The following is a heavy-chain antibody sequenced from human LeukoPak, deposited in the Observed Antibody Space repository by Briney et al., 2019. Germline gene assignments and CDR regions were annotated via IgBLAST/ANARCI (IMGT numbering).Heavy chain of an antibody. CDR1: GDSVSSNSAT. CDR2: TYYRSKWFN. D-gene: IGHD6-13*01. Sequence: SQTLSLTCAISGDSVSSNSATWNWIRQSPSRGLEWLGSTYYRSKWFNDYAVSVKSRITVNPDTSENQFSLQLNSVTPEDTAVYYCTRAFLYSSSSTFDYWGQGTLVTVSS. V-gene: IGHV6-1*01. CDR3: TRAFLYSSSSTFDY. J-gene: IGHJ4*02.